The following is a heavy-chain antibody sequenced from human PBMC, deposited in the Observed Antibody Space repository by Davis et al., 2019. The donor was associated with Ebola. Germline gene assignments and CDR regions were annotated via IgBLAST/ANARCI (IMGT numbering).Heavy chain of an antibody. V-gene: IGHV5-51*01. CDR1: GYSFTSYW. CDR3: ARSAAGTHYYYYMDV. CDR2: IYPGDSDT. D-gene: IGHD6-13*01. Sequence: PGGSLRLSCKGSGYSFTSYWIGWVRQMPGKGLEWMGIIYPGDSDTRYSPSFQGQVTISADKSISTAYLQWSSLKASDTAMYYCARSAAGTHYYYYMDVWGKGTTVTVSS. J-gene: IGHJ6*03.